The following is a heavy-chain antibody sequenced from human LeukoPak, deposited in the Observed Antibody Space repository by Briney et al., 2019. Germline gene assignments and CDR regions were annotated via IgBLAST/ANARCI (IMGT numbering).Heavy chain of an antibody. CDR3: AREMFKTTDY. CDR1: GYTFTGYY. J-gene: IGHJ4*02. Sequence: ASVKVSYKASGYTFTGYYMHWVRPAPGQELEWMGWINPNSGGTNYAQKFQGRVTMTRDTSISTAYMELSRLRSDDTAVYYCAREMFKTTDYWGQGTLVTVSS. CDR2: INPNSGGT. V-gene: IGHV1-2*02. D-gene: IGHD4-11*01.